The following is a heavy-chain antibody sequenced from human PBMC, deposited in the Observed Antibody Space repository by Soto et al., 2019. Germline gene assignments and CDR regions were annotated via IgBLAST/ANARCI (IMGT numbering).Heavy chain of an antibody. D-gene: IGHD4-17*01. J-gene: IGHJ4*02. CDR2: IYHSGST. CDR3: ARGPFYGDHDY. V-gene: IGHV4-30-2*01. Sequence: SETLSLTCAVSGGSISSGGYSWSWIRQPPGKGLEWIGYIYHSGSTNYNPSLKSRVTISVDTSKNQFSLKLSSVTAADTAVYYCARGPFYGDHDYWGQGTLVTVSS. CDR1: GGSISSGGYS.